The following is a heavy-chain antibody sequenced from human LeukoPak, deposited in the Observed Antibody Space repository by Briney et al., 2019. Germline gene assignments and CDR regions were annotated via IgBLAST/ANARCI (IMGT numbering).Heavy chain of an antibody. V-gene: IGHV3-48*03. Sequence: GGSLRLSCAASGFTFSSYEMNWVRQAPGKGLEWVSYISSSGSTIYYADSVKGRFTISRDNAKNTLYLQMNSLRAEDTAVYYCARDRPSYAFDFWGQGTMVTVSS. CDR3: ARDRPSYAFDF. J-gene: IGHJ3*01. CDR1: GFTFSSYE. CDR2: ISSSGSTI.